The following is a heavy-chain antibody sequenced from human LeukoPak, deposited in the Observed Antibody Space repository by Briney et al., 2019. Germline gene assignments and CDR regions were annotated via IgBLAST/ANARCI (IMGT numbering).Heavy chain of an antibody. CDR1: GFTFSSYS. Sequence: GGSLRLSCAASGFTFSSYSMNWVRQAPGKGLEWVSSTSSSSSYIYYADSVKGRFTISRDNAKNSLYLQMNSLRAEDTTVYYCARAGVDYYYYMDVWGKGTTVTVSS. V-gene: IGHV3-21*01. J-gene: IGHJ6*03. D-gene: IGHD3-3*01. CDR2: TSSSSSYI. CDR3: ARAGVDYYYYMDV.